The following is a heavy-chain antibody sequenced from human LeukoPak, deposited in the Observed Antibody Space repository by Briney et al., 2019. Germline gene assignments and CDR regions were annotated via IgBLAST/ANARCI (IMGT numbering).Heavy chain of an antibody. CDR2: IKQDGSEK. CDR3: ARKVVLRYCGRPFYYYYMDV. V-gene: IGHV3-7*01. J-gene: IGHJ6*03. D-gene: IGHD3-9*01. Sequence: PGGSLTLSCAASGFSFSGYWMTWVRQAPGKGLEWVANIKQDGSEKYYVDSVQGRFTISRDNAKHSLYLQMNSLRAEHTALYYCARKVVLRYCGRPFYYYYMDVWGKGTTVTVSS. CDR1: GFSFSGYW.